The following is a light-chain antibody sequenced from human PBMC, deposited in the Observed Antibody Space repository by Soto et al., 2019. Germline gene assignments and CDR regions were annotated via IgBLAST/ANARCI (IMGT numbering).Light chain of an antibody. CDR3: SSYTSSSIDDV. J-gene: IGLJ1*01. CDR1: SSDVGGYNY. CDR2: EVS. Sequence: QSVLTQPASVSGSPGQSITISCTGTSSDVGGYNYVSWYQQHPGKAPKLMIYEVSNRPSGVSNRFSGSKSGNTASLTISGLQAEDEADYYCSSYTSSSIDDVFGTGTQLTVL. V-gene: IGLV2-14*01.